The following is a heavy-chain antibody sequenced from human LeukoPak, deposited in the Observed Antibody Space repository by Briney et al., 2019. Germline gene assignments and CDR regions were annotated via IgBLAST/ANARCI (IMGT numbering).Heavy chain of an antibody. J-gene: IGHJ4*02. CDR3: ARDGGGSYKEALDY. Sequence: SVKVSCKASGFTFTSSSILWVRQARGQRLEWIGWIVVGSGYTNYAQKFQERVTITRDMSTSIAYMELSSLRSEDTAVYYCARDGGGSYKEALDYWGQGTLVTVSS. CDR2: IVVGSGYT. CDR1: GFTFTSSS. V-gene: IGHV1-58*02. D-gene: IGHD1-26*01.